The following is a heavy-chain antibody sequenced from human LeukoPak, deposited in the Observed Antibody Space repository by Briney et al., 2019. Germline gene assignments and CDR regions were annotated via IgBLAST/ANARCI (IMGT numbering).Heavy chain of an antibody. D-gene: IGHD3-22*01. V-gene: IGHV1-2*02. J-gene: IGHJ3*02. Sequence: ASVKVSCKASGYTFTGNYLHWVRQAPGQGLEWMGWINPNSGGTNYAQKFQGRVTMTRDTSISTAHMELSRLRSDDAAVYYCARHAYYDSSGPPTDRTFDIWGQGTMVTVSS. CDR1: GYTFTGNY. CDR3: ARHAYYDSSGPPTDRTFDI. CDR2: INPNSGGT.